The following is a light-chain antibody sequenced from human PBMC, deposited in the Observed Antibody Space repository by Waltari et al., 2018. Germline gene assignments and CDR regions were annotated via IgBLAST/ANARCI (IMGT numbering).Light chain of an antibody. Sequence: EIVLTQSPATLSLSPGERANLSCRASHSVDWYLAWYQQRPGQPPRLLIYDTSNRAPGIPARFSGSGSDTDFTLTISSLEPEDFAVYYCQQRRSWPLTFGGGTKVEIE. J-gene: IGKJ4*01. CDR2: DTS. V-gene: IGKV3-11*01. CDR3: QQRRSWPLT. CDR1: HSVDWY.